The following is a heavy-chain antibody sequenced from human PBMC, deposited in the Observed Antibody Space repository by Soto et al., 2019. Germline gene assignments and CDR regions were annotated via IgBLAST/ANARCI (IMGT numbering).Heavy chain of an antibody. D-gene: IGHD3-10*01. J-gene: IGHJ5*02. V-gene: IGHV4-59*08. CDR3: ARHVYYGSETYPWFDP. CDR1: GGSISSYY. CDR2: IYYSGST. Sequence: PSETLSLTCTVSGGSISSYYWSWIRQPPGKGLEWIGYIYYSGSTNYNPSLKSRITISVDTSKNQFSLKLGSVTAADTAVYYCARHVYYGSETYPWFDPWGQGTLVTVS.